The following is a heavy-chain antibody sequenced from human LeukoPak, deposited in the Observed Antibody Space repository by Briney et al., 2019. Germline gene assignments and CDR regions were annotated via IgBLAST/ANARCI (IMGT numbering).Heavy chain of an antibody. CDR1: GFTFTSYA. V-gene: IGHV3-23*01. Sequence: PGASLRLSCAASGFTFTSYAMSWVRQAPGKGLEWVSTISGSDRSAYSADSVKGRFIISRDNSKNTLYLQMNSLRAEDTAVYYRAKDSKAFYDSSGSFDYWGQGTLVTVSS. J-gene: IGHJ4*02. CDR2: ISGSDRSA. D-gene: IGHD3-22*01. CDR3: AKDSKAFYDSSGSFDY.